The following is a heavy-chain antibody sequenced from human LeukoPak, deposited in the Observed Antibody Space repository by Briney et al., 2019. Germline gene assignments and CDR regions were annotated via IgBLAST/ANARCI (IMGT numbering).Heavy chain of an antibody. CDR3: AKVLDSGSLPDY. Sequence: GGSLRLSCAASGFTFSRYAMLWVRQSPGKGLEWVSAICGSDGTTYYADSVKGRCIISRDNYKNILNLQMTSLRVEDTAIYYCAKVLDSGSLPDYWGQGTLATVSS. CDR1: GFTFSRYA. J-gene: IGHJ4*02. V-gene: IGHV3-23*01. D-gene: IGHD1-26*01. CDR2: ICGSDGTT.